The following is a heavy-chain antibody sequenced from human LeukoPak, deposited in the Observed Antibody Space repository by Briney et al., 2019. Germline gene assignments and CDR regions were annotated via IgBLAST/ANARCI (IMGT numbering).Heavy chain of an antibody. D-gene: IGHD3-16*01. CDR2: ISSSSSYI. CDR1: GFTFSSYS. J-gene: IGHJ5*02. CDR3: ARDPLGANWFDP. Sequence: GGSLRLSCAASGFTFSSYSMNWVRQAPGKGLEWVSSISSSSSYIYYADSVKGRFTISRDNAKNSLYLQMNSLRAEDTAVYYCARDPLGANWFDPWGQGTLVTVSS. V-gene: IGHV3-21*01.